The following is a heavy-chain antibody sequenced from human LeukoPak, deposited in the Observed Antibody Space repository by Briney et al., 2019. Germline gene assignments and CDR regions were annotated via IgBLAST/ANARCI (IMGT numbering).Heavy chain of an antibody. V-gene: IGHV3-20*04. CDR2: INWNGGRT. D-gene: IGHD6-19*01. CDR3: AKARGAVAGSVRDAFDI. Sequence: GGSLRLSCAASGFTFNDYGMSWVRQAPGKGLEWVSGINWNGGRTGYADSMKGRFIISRDNAKNSLYLQVNSLRAEDTAVYYCAKARGAVAGSVRDAFDIWGQGTMVTVSS. J-gene: IGHJ3*02. CDR1: GFTFNDYG.